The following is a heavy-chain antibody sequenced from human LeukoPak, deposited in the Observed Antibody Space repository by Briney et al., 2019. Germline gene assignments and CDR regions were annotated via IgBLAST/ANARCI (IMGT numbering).Heavy chain of an antibody. D-gene: IGHD3-22*01. J-gene: IGHJ6*02. Sequence: GGSLRLSCAASGFTFGSPWMHWVRQAPGKGLVWVSRINSDGSATAYADSVKGRFTISRDNAENTLYLQMNSLRAEDTAVYYCARDISGGYDGLDVWGQGTTVTVSS. CDR2: INSDGSAT. V-gene: IGHV3-74*01. CDR1: GFTFGSPW. CDR3: ARDISGGYDGLDV.